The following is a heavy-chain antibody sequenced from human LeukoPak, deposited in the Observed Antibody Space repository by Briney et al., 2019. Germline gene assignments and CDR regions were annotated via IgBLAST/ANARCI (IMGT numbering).Heavy chain of an antibody. Sequence: SETLSLTCTSSGGSISSGGYYWSWIRQHPGKGLEWIGYIYYSGSTYYNPSLKSRVTISVDTSKNQFSLKLSSVTAADTAVYYCARDARSEITMIVPGGVWGQGTLVTVSS. J-gene: IGHJ4*02. CDR3: ARDARSEITMIVPGGV. CDR2: IYYSGST. V-gene: IGHV4-31*03. D-gene: IGHD3-22*01. CDR1: GGSISSGGYY.